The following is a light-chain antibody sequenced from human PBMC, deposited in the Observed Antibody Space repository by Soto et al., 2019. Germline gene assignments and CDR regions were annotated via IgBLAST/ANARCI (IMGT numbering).Light chain of an antibody. J-gene: IGKJ1*01. V-gene: IGKV1-6*01. Sequence: AIQMTQSPSSLSASVGDRVIITCRTSQAIRTELGWYQQRPGKAPKLLIYGTSNLQSGVPSRISGSGSGTNFTLTINGLQPADFATDYCLQDYIYPRTFGQGTKVDVK. CDR3: LQDYIYPRT. CDR1: QAIRTE. CDR2: GTS.